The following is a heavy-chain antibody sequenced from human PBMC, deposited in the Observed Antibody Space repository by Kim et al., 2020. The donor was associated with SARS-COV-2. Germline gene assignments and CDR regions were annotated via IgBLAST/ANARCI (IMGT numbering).Heavy chain of an antibody. V-gene: IGHV4-39*01. Sequence: PSHKRRVTIAVDTSKTQFSLKLGSVTAADTAVYYCARPLYSGSYYAFDIWGQGTMVTVSS. D-gene: IGHD1-26*01. CDR3: ARPLYSGSYYAFDI. J-gene: IGHJ3*02.